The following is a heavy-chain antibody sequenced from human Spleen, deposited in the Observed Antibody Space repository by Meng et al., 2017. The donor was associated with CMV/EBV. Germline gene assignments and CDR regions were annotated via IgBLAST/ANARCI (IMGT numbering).Heavy chain of an antibody. J-gene: IGHJ4*02. D-gene: IGHD6-19*01. CDR3: AKDYNSGWYFFDY. CDR2: IPGSGGST. V-gene: IGHV3-23*01. CDR1: GFTFSSYA. Sequence: AASGFTFSSYAMSWVRQAPGKGLEWVSVIPGSGGSTYYAASVKGRFIISRDNSKNTLYLQMNSLRAEDTAVYYCAKDYNSGWYFFDYWGQGTLVTVSS.